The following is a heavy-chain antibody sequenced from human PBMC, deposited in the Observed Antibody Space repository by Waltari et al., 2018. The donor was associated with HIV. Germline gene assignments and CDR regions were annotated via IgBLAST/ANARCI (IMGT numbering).Heavy chain of an antibody. CDR3: ARYYCSGGSCSDY. J-gene: IGHJ4*02. Sequence: QVQLQESGPGLVQPSQTLSLTCTVSGGSISSGSYYWSWIRQPAGKGLEWIGRIYTSGSTNYNPSLKSRVTISVDTSKNQFSLKLSSVTAADTAVYYCARYYCSGGSCSDYWGQGTLVTVSS. CDR1: GGSISSGSYY. V-gene: IGHV4-61*02. D-gene: IGHD2-15*01. CDR2: IYTSGST.